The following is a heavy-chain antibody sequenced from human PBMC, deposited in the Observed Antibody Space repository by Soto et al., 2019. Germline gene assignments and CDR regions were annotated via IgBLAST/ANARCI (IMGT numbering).Heavy chain of an antibody. V-gene: IGHV1-2*02. CDR3: ARAASIAARALDWFDP. D-gene: IGHD6-6*01. J-gene: IGHJ5*02. Sequence: ASVKVSCKASGYTFTSYYMHWVRQAPGQGLEWMGWINPNSGGTNYAQKFQGRVTMTRDTSISTAYMELSRLRSDDTAVYYCARAASIAARALDWFDPWGQGTLVTVS. CDR1: GYTFTSYY. CDR2: INPNSGGT.